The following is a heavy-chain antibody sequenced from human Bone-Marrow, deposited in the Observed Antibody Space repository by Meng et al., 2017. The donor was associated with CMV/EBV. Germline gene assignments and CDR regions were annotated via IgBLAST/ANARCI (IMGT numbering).Heavy chain of an antibody. J-gene: IGHJ6*02. D-gene: IGHD2-2*02. CDR3: ARRGYCSSTSCYNGDYYYGMDV. CDR1: GDSFTSYW. CDR2: IYPGDSDT. Sequence: GEALKISWKGSGDSFTSYWIGWVRQMPGKGQEWRGIIYPGDSDTRYSPSFQGQVTISADKSISTAYLQWSSLKASDTAMYYCARRGYCSSTSCYNGDYYYGMDVWGQGTTVTVSS. V-gene: IGHV5-51*01.